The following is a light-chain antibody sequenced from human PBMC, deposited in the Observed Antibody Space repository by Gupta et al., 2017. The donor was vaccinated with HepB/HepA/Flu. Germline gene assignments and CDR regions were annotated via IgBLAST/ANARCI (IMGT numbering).Light chain of an antibody. J-gene: IGLJ2*01. Sequence: QSALTQPASVSGSPGQSITISCTGTSSDVGGYNSVSWYQQHPAKAPQLMIYDVSNRPAGVAIRFSGSKSGNTASLTISALQTEDEADYYCSSDTSSTNLVFGGGTKLTV. CDR2: DVS. V-gene: IGLV2-14*03. CDR1: SSDVGGYNS. CDR3: SSDTSSTNLV.